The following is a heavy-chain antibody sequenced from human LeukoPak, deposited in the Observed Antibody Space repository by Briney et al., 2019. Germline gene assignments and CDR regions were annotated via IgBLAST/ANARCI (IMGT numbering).Heavy chain of an antibody. CDR1: GYTFTSYG. CDR3: ARGDPSYSSSWYEDSFDY. V-gene: IGHV1-18*01. J-gene: IGHJ4*02. D-gene: IGHD6-13*01. CDR2: ISAYNGNT. Sequence: ASVKVSCKASGYTFTSYGISWVRQAPGQGLEWMGWISAYNGNTNYAQKLQGRVTMTRDTSTSTVYMELSSLRSEDTAVYYCARGDPSYSSSWYEDSFDYWGQGTLVTVSS.